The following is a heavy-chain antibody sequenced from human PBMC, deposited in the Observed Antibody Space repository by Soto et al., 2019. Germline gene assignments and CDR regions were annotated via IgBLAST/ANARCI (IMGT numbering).Heavy chain of an antibody. D-gene: IGHD6-13*01. V-gene: IGHV4-31*03. J-gene: IGHJ4*02. CDR3: ARGSLHSSSWSALGRYYFDY. CDR1: GGSISSGGYY. Sequence: QVQLQESGPGLVKPSQTLSLTCTVSGGSISSGGYYWSWIRQHPGKGLEWIGYIYYSGSTYYTPSLKSRVTISVDTSKNQFSRKLSSVTAADTAVYYCARGSLHSSSWSALGRYYFDYWGQGTLVTVSS. CDR2: IYYSGST.